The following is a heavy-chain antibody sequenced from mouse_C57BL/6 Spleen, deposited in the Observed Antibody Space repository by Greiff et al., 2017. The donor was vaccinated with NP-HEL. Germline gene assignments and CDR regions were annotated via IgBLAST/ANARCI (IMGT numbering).Heavy chain of an antibody. Sequence: EVQLQQSGAELVRPGASVKLSCTASGFNIKDYYMHWVKQRPEKGLEWIGRIDPEDGDTEYAPKFKGKATMTADKSSSPAYLQLSSLTSEDTADYYCPTLSGSSDYWGTGTTLTFSS. CDR2: IDPEDGDT. D-gene: IGHD1-1*01. J-gene: IGHJ2*01. CDR1: GFNIKDYY. CDR3: PTLSGSSDY. V-gene: IGHV14-1*01.